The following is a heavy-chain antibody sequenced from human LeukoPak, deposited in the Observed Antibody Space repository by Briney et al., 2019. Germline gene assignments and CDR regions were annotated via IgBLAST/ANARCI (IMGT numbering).Heavy chain of an antibody. CDR1: GFTFSSYA. Sequence: GGSLRLSCAASGFTFSSYAMHWVRQAPGKGLEWEAVISYDGSNKYYADSVKGRFTISRDNSKNTLYLQMNSLRAEDTAVYYCAREFREYCSGGSCLVDVWGKGSTVTVSS. CDR2: ISYDGSNK. J-gene: IGHJ6*04. V-gene: IGHV3-30*04. D-gene: IGHD2-15*01. CDR3: AREFREYCSGGSCLVDV.